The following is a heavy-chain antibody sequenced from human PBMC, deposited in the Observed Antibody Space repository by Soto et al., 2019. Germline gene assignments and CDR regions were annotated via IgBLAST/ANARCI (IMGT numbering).Heavy chain of an antibody. CDR3: AREVPYCYSRFDY. V-gene: IGHV4-34*01. D-gene: IGHD2-21*01. J-gene: IGHJ4*02. CDR1: GGSFSGYY. Sequence: SETLSLTCAVYGGSFSGYYWSWIRQPPGKGLEWIGEINHSGSTNYNPSLKSRVTISVDTSKNQFSMKLSSVTAADTAVYFCAREVPYCYSRFDYWGQGTLVTVSS. CDR2: INHSGST.